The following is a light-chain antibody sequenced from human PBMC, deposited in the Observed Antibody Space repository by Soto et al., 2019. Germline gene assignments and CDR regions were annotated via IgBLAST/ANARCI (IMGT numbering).Light chain of an antibody. CDR2: DAS. V-gene: IGKV1-33*01. CDR1: QDINNY. J-gene: IGKJ3*01. CDR3: QQYDNLPFT. Sequence: DIQMTQSPSSPSASVGDRVTITCQASQDINNYLHWYQQKPGRAPKRLIYDASTLDIGVPSRFTGSGSGTRFSFTISSLQPVDFGTYFCQQYDNLPFTFGPGTTVDVK.